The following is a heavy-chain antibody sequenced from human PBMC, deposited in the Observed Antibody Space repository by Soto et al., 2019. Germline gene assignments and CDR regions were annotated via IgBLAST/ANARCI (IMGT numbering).Heavy chain of an antibody. D-gene: IGHD5-12*01. V-gene: IGHV3-23*01. J-gene: IGHJ5*02. CDR2: IAGNGGTT. CDR1: GFPFSGYA. CDR3: VKDPLRNGLNGVDP. Sequence: EVQLLESGGGLVQPGGSLTLSCAASGFPFSGYAMSWVRQAPGKGLEWVSAIAGNGGTTYYADSVKGRFTISRDNFKNRVYLQMKSLRGEDTAIYYCVKDPLRNGLNGVDPGGQGTLVTVSS.